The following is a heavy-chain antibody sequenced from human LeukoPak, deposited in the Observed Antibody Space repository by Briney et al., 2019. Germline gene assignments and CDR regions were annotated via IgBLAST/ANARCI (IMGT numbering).Heavy chain of an antibody. V-gene: IGHV1-58*02. CDR3: AADPGGATTFDY. J-gene: IGHJ4*02. CDR1: GFTFTISA. D-gene: IGHD1-26*01. CDR2: IVVGSGNT. Sequence: GASVTVSCKASGFTFTISAMQWVRQARGQRLEWIGWIVVGSGNTNYAQEFQERVTITRDRSTSTAYMELSSLRSEDTAVYYCAADPGGATTFDYWGQGTLVTVSS.